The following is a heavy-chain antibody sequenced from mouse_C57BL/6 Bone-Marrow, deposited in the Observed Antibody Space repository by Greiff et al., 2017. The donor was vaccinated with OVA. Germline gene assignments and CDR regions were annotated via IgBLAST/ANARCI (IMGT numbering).Heavy chain of an antibody. Sequence: EVQLVESGGGLVQSGRSLRLSCATSGFTFSDFYMEWVRQAPGKGLEWIAASRNEANDDTTEYSASVKGRIIVSRDTSQSILNLQMNALSAADTAIYYCASAIYDGYSFAYWGQGTLVTVSS. CDR3: ASAIYDGYSFAY. CDR2: SRNEANDDTT. V-gene: IGHV7-1*01. CDR1: GFTFSDFY. J-gene: IGHJ3*01. D-gene: IGHD2-3*01.